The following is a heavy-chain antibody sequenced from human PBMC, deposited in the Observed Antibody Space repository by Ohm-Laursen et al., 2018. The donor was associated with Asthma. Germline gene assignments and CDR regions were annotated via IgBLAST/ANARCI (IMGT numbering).Heavy chain of an antibody. D-gene: IGHD3-10*01. Sequence: SLRLSCSACGFTFDDYAMHWVRQSPGKGLEWVSGISWNSGSINYADSVKGRFTISRDNAKNSLFLQMNSLRPEDTALYYCAKDIISEGNAFDLWGQGTMVTVSS. CDR3: AKDIISEGNAFDL. V-gene: IGHV3-9*01. CDR1: GFTFDDYA. J-gene: IGHJ3*01. CDR2: ISWNSGSI.